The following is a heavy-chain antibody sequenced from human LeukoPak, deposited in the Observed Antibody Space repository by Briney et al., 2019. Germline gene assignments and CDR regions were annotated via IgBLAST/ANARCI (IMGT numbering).Heavy chain of an antibody. D-gene: IGHD1-26*01. CDR3: ARGRSTWHLDY. Sequence: GGSLRLSCAASGLTFSSYNMNWVRQAPGKGLEWVSFISSSSNYIYYTDSVKGRFTISRDNAKNSLSLQMNSLRAEDTAVYYCARGRSTWHLDYWGQGTLVTVSS. CDR2: ISSSSNYI. CDR1: GLTFSSYN. J-gene: IGHJ4*02. V-gene: IGHV3-21*01.